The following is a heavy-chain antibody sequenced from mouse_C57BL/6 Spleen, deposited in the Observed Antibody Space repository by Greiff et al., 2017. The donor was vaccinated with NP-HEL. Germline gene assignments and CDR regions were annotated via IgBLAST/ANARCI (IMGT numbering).Heavy chain of an antibody. J-gene: IGHJ3*01. V-gene: IGHV1-66*01. CDR2: IYPGSGNT. CDR3: ARSNGYPFAY. D-gene: IGHD2-2*01. Sequence: QVQLKQSGPELVKPGASVKISCKASGYSFTSYYIHWVKQRPGQGLEWIGWIYPGSGNTKYNEKFKGKATLTADTSSSTAYMQLSSLTSEDSAVYYCARSNGYPFAYWGQGTLVTVSA. CDR1: GYSFTSYY.